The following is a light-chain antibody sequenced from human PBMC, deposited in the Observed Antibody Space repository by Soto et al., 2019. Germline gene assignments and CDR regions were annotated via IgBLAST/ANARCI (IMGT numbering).Light chain of an antibody. Sequence: DILITHSPGSVAVSLGGRATINFNSSQGVLYISKNRNQLAWYQQRPGQPPKVLIYWASTRESGVPYRSSGSGSGTDFNLTISSLQAEDVPASYCQQYYSPPPFGRGHXVEIK. V-gene: IGKV4-1*01. CDR2: WAS. CDR1: QGVLYISKNRNQ. J-gene: IGKJ4*01. CDR3: QQYYSPPP.